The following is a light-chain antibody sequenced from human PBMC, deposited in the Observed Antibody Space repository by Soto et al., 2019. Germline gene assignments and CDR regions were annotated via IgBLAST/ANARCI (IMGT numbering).Light chain of an antibody. V-gene: IGKV3-11*01. CDR3: QQRSNWPPEYT. CDR1: QSVGSY. CDR2: DAS. Sequence: IVLTQSPATLSLSPGERATLSCRASQSVGSYLAWYQQKAGQAPRLLIYDASNRATGIPARFSGSGSGTDFTLTISSLEPEDFAVYYCQQRSNWPPEYTFGQGTKLEI. J-gene: IGKJ2*01.